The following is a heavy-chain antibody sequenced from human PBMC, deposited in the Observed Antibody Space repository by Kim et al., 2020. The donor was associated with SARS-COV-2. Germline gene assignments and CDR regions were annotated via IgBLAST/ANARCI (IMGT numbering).Heavy chain of an antibody. CDR1: GYTFTSYA. D-gene: IGHD6-19*01. Sequence: ASVKVSCKASGYTFTSYAMNWLRQAPGQGLEWMGWINTNTGNPTYAQGFTGRLVFSLDTSISTAYLPIRSLKAEATAVSYCARETKAYRSGWYLDYWGHG. CDR3: ARETKAYRSGWYLDY. V-gene: IGHV7-4-1*01. CDR2: INTNTGNP. J-gene: IGHJ4*01.